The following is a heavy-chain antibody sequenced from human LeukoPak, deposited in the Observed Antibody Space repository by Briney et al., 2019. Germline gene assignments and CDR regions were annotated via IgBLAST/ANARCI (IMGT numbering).Heavy chain of an antibody. Sequence: SETLSLTCTVSGGSININKYYWGWIRQPPGKGLEWIGSIYYSGSTYYNPSLKSRVTISVDTSKNQFSLNLSSVTAADTAVYYCARLASSTGYRFLDYWGQGTLVTVSS. V-gene: IGHV4-39*01. CDR2: IYYSGST. CDR1: GGSININKYY. CDR3: ARLASSTGYRFLDY. J-gene: IGHJ4*02. D-gene: IGHD3-22*01.